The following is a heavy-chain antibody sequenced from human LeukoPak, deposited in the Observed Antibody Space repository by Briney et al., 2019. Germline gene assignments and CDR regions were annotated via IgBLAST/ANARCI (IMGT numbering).Heavy chain of an antibody. Sequence: GASVKVSCKASGYTFTSYGISWVRQAPGQGLEWMGWISAYNGNTNYAQKLQGRVTMTTDTSTSTAYMELRSLRSDDTAVYYCARGYPESGTDYYDSSGYYFPIDYWGQGTLVTVSS. CDR2: ISAYNGNT. D-gene: IGHD3-22*01. J-gene: IGHJ4*02. CDR3: ARGYPESGTDYYDSSGYYFPIDY. CDR1: GYTFTSYG. V-gene: IGHV1-18*01.